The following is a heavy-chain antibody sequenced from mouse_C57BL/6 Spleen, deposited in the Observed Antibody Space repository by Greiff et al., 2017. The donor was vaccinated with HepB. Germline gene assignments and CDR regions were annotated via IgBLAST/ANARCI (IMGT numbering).Heavy chain of an antibody. J-gene: IGHJ3*01. Sequence: QVQLQQPGAELVKPGASVKLSCKASGYTFTSYWMQWVKQRPGQGLEWIGEIDPSDSDTNYNQKFKGKATLTVDTSSSTAYMQLSSLTSEDSAVYYCASLPLGFAYWGQGTLVTVSA. CDR2: IDPSDSDT. CDR3: ASLPLGFAY. CDR1: GYTFTSYW. V-gene: IGHV1-50*01.